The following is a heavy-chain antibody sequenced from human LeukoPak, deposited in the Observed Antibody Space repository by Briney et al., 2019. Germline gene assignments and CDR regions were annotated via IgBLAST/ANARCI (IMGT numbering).Heavy chain of an antibody. D-gene: IGHD2-15*01. V-gene: IGHV6-1*01. J-gene: IGHJ3*02. CDR2: TYYRSKWYN. CDR3: ARDTPVAYCSGGSCYYGAFDT. CDR1: GDSVSSNSAA. Sequence: SQTLSLTCAISGDSVSSNSAAWNWIRQSPSRGLEWLGRTYYRSKWYNDYAVSVKSRITINPDTSKNQFSLQLNSVTPEDTAVYYYARDTPVAYCSGGSCYYGAFDTWGQGTMVTVSS.